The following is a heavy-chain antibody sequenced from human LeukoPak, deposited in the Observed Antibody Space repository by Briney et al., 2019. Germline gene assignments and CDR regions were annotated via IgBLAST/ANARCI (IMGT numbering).Heavy chain of an antibody. Sequence: SETLSLTCTVSGGSISNYYWSWIRQPPGKGLEWIGYIYYSGGTYYNPPLKSRVTISVDTSKNQFSLKLSSVTPADTAVYYCARPVITAAGLFEYWGQGILVTVSS. V-gene: IGHV4-59*01. CDR3: ARPVITAAGLFEY. J-gene: IGHJ4*02. D-gene: IGHD6-13*01. CDR2: IYYSGGT. CDR1: GGSISNYY.